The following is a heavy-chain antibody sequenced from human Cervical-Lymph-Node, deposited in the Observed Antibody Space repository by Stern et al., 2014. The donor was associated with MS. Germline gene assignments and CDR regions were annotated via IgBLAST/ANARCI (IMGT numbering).Heavy chain of an antibody. D-gene: IGHD6-13*01. CDR3: ALSSETSDRWYSLGYDL. CDR2: IFPVFGTP. CDR1: GGTFSKFP. J-gene: IGHJ5*02. V-gene: IGHV1-69*01. Sequence: VQLVESVAEVTKPGSSVKVSCKASGGTFSKFPSSWVRQAPGQGLEWTGGIFPVFGTPTYAQEFRGRVTITADVSTSTVYMELSSLRSDDTAVYYCALSSETSDRWYSLGYDLWGQGTLVTVSS.